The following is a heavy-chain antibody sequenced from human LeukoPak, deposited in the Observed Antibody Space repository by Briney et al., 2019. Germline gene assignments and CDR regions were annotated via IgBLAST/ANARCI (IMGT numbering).Heavy chain of an antibody. Sequence: ASVKVSCKASGYTFTGYYMHWVRQAPGQGLEWTGWINPNSGGTNYAQKFQGWVTMTRDTSISTAYMELSRLRSDDTAVYYCARDRRSHYYGSGNYYPDVFDIWGQGTMVTVSS. CDR1: GYTFTGYY. V-gene: IGHV1-2*04. D-gene: IGHD3-10*01. CDR2: INPNSGGT. CDR3: ARDRRSHYYGSGNYYPDVFDI. J-gene: IGHJ3*02.